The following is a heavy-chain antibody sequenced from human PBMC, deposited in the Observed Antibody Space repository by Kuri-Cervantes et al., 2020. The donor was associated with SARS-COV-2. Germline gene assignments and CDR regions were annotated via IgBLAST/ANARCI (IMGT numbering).Heavy chain of an antibody. CDR2: ISGSGGST. J-gene: IGHJ4*02. D-gene: IGHD2-2*02. CDR3: AKSNLGYCSSTSCYSFDY. V-gene: IGHV3-23*01. Sequence: GESLKISCAASGFTFSSYAMIWVRQAPGKGLEWLSVISGSGGSTEHADSVKGRFTISRDNSKNTLYLDMNRLRADDTAVYYCAKSNLGYCSSTSCYSFDYWGQGTLVTVSS. CDR1: GFTFSSYA.